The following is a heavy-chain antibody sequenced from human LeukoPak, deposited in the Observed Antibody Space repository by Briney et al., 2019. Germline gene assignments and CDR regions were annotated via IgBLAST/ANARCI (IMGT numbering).Heavy chain of an antibody. Sequence: SETLSLTCTVSGGSISSSGYYWGRIPQRPGKGLEWIGSIYYSGSTYYNPSLKSRVTISVDTSKNQFSLKLSSVTAADTAVYYCARLGYSGYDSLLDYWGQGTLVTVSS. V-gene: IGHV4-39*01. D-gene: IGHD5-12*01. CDR1: GGSISSSGYY. J-gene: IGHJ4*02. CDR2: IYYSGST. CDR3: ARLGYSGYDSLLDY.